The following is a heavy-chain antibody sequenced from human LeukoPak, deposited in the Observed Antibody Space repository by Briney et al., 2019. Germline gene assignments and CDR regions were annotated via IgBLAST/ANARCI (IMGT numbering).Heavy chain of an antibody. CDR2: IYYSGST. CDR3: ARGGSSPFDY. CDR1: GGSISSYY. J-gene: IGHJ4*02. Sequence: PSETLSLTCTVSGGSISSYYWSWIRQPPGKGLEWTGYIYYSGSTNYNPSLKSRVTISVDTSKNQFSLKLSSVTAADTAVYYCARGGSSPFDYWGQGTLVTVSS. D-gene: IGHD6-6*01. V-gene: IGHV4-59*01.